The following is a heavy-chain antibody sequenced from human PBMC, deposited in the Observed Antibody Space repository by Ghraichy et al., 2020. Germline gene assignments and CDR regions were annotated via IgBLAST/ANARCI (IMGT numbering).Heavy chain of an antibody. J-gene: IGHJ6*02. CDR3: ARELPPRGMDV. CDR2: TYYRSKWFD. CDR1: DDSVSSNSGT. V-gene: IGHV6-1*01. Sequence: SCAISDDSVSSNSGTWNWIRQSPSRGLEWLGRTYYRSKWFDDYAVSVKGRIIINPDTSKNQFSLQLNSVTLEDTAVYYCARELPPRGMDVWGQGTTVTVSS. D-gene: IGHD2-21*01.